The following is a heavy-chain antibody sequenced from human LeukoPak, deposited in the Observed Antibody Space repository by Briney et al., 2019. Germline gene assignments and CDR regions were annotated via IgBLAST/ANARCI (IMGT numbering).Heavy chain of an antibody. J-gene: IGHJ3*02. D-gene: IGHD1-26*01. V-gene: IGHV4-59*08. CDR2: MYYSGNT. Sequence: PSETLSLTCNVSGGSISSYYWSWIRQPPGKGLEWIGYMYYSGNTNYNPSLKSRVTTSVASSKNQFSLRLGSVTAADTAVYYCARHSLVGARNAFDIWGQGTMVTVSS. CDR3: ARHSLVGARNAFDI. CDR1: GGSISSYY.